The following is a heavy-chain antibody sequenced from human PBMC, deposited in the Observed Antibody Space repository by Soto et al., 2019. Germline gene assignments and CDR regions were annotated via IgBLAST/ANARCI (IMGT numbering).Heavy chain of an antibody. CDR3: ASDRVVLMVYAFVDYYYYGMDV. CDR1: GFTFSSYA. V-gene: IGHV3-30-3*01. Sequence: QVQLVESGGGVVQPGRSLRLSCAASGFTFSSYAMHWVRQAPGKGLEWVAVISYDGSNKYYADSVKGRFTISRDNSKNTLYLQMNSLRAEDTAVYYCASDRVVLMVYAFVDYYYYGMDVWGQGTTVTVSS. J-gene: IGHJ6*02. CDR2: ISYDGSNK. D-gene: IGHD2-8*01.